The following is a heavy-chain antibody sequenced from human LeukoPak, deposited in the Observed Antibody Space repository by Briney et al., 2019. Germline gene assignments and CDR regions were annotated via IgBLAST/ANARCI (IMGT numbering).Heavy chain of an antibody. CDR1: GYTFTSYG. J-gene: IGHJ6*03. Sequence: ASVKVSCNASGYTFTSYGISWVRQAPGQGLEWMGRICAYNGNTNYAQKLQGRVTMTTDTSTSTAYMELRSLRSDDTAVYYCARSVYGSGSYFVYYYYMDVWGKGTTVTVSS. CDR3: ARSVYGSGSYFVYYYYMDV. CDR2: ICAYNGNT. D-gene: IGHD3-10*01. V-gene: IGHV1-18*01.